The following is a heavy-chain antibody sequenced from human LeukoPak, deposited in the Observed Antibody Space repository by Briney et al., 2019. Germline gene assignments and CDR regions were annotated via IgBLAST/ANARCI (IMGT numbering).Heavy chain of an antibody. V-gene: IGHV3-53*01. CDR1: GFTVSSNY. J-gene: IGHJ4*02. CDR2: IYNDGST. D-gene: IGHD5-12*01. Sequence: GGSLRLSCAASGFTVSSNYMSWVRQAPGKGLEWVSVIYNDGSTYYADSVKGRFTISRDNSKNTLYLQMNSLRAEDTAVYYCARANSGYSGHFDYWGQGTLVTVSS. CDR3: ARANSGYSGHFDY.